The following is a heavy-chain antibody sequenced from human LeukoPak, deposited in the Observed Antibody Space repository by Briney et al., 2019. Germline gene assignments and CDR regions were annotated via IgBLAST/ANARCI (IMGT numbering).Heavy chain of an antibody. CDR3: AIIAAAEENMDV. D-gene: IGHD6-13*01. V-gene: IGHV1-8*01. CDR2: MNPNSGNT. CDR1: GYTFTSYD. J-gene: IGHJ6*02. Sequence: ASVKVSSKASGYTFTSYDINWVRQATGQGLEWMGWMNPNSGNTGYAQKFQGRVTMTRNTSISTAYMELSSLRSEDTAVYYCAIIAAAEENMDVWGQGTTVTVSS.